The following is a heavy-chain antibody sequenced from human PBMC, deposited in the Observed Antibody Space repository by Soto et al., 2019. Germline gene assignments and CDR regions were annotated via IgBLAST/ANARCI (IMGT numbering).Heavy chain of an antibody. CDR1: GFSLSACGMG. V-gene: IGHV2-5*02. CDR2: IFWDDDK. D-gene: IGHD2-8*02. CDR3: AHIYTGTGGHFDS. J-gene: IGHJ4*02. Sequence: HITLKESGPTLVKPTQTLTLTCTFSGFSLSACGMGVGWIRQPPEKPLEWLALIFWDDDKRYSPSLKSRLTISKDTSKNQVVLTLTNVDPVDTATYYCAHIYTGTGGHFDSWGQGTLVTVSS.